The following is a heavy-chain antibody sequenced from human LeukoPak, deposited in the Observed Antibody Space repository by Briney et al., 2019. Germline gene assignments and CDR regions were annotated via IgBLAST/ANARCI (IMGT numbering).Heavy chain of an antibody. V-gene: IGHV1-3*01. Sequence: ASVKVSCKAPGYTFTSYAMHWVRQAPGQRLEWMGWINAGNGNTKYSQKFQGRVTITRDTSASTAYMELSSLRSEDTAVYYCARGGTEQWLVPDYWGQGTLVTVSS. CDR2: INAGNGNT. J-gene: IGHJ4*02. CDR3: ARGGTEQWLVPDY. D-gene: IGHD6-19*01. CDR1: GYTFTSYA.